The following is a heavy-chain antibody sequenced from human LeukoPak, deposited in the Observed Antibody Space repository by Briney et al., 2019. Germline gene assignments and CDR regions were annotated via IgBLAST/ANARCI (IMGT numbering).Heavy chain of an antibody. J-gene: IGHJ6*03. CDR1: GFTFSSYE. V-gene: IGHV3-48*03. Sequence: GGSLRLSCAASGFTFSSYEMNWVRQAPGKGLEWVSYISSSGSTIYYEDSVKGRFTISRDNAKNSLYLQMNSLGADDTALYYCARVRRDTAMVNYMDVWGKGTTVTISS. CDR3: ARVRRDTAMVNYMDV. D-gene: IGHD5-18*01. CDR2: ISSSGSTI.